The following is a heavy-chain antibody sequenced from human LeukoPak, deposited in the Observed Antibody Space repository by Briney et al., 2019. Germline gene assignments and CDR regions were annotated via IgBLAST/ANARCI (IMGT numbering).Heavy chain of an antibody. CDR3: ACTDIVVVPAPLDP. CDR2: INPNSGGT. J-gene: IGHJ5*02. CDR1: GYTFTGYY. Sequence: ASVKVSCKASGYTFTGYYMHWVRQAPGQGLEWMGWINPNSGGTNYAQKFQGRVTMTRDTSISTAYVELSRLRSDDTAVYYCACTDIVVVPAPLDPWGQGTLVTVSS. D-gene: IGHD2-2*01. V-gene: IGHV1-2*02.